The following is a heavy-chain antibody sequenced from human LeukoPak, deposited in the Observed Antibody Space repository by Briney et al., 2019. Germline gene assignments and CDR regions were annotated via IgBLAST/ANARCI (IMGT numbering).Heavy chain of an antibody. J-gene: IGHJ4*02. CDR3: AKGSNRGVATIDY. D-gene: IGHD5-12*01. Sequence: GGSLRLSCAASGFTFSSYGMHWVRQAPGKGLDWVAVISYDGSNKYYADSVKGRFTISRDNSMRTLYLQMNSLRAEDAAVYYCAKGSNRGVATIDYWGQGTLVTVSS. CDR1: GFTFSSYG. V-gene: IGHV3-30*18. CDR2: ISYDGSNK.